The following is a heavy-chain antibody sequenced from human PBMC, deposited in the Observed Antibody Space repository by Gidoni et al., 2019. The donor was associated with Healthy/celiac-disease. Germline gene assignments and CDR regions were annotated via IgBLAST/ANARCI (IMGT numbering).Heavy chain of an antibody. V-gene: IGHV4-39*01. Sequence: QLQLQESGPGLVKPSEPMSLPCTVNGDYNRSSSYYWGWIRQPPGTGLEWSGSIYYSGSTYYNPSLQSRVTIPVDTSKNQFPLKLSSVTAADTAVYYCARHATTVSDYFDYWGQGTLVTVSS. J-gene: IGHJ4*02. D-gene: IGHD4-17*01. CDR2: IYYSGST. CDR3: ARHATTVSDYFDY. CDR1: GDYNRSSSYY.